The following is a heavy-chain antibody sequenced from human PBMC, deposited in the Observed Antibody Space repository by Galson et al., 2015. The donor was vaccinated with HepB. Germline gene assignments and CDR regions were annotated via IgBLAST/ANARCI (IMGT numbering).Heavy chain of an antibody. D-gene: IGHD5-24*01. V-gene: IGHV1-69*13. CDR2: IIPIFGTA. J-gene: IGHJ4*02. CDR1: GGTFSSYA. Sequence: SVKVSCKASGGTFSSYAISWVRQAPGQGLEWMGGIIPIFGTANYAQKFQGRVTITADESTSTAYMELSSLRSEDTAVYYCARGEVEMATIVRFDYWGQGTLVTVSS. CDR3: ARGEVEMATIVRFDY.